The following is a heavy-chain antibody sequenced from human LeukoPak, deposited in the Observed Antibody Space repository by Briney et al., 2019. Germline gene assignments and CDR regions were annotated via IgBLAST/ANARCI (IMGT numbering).Heavy chain of an antibody. J-gene: IGHJ1*01. Sequence: ASVKVSCKVSGYTLTELSMHWVRQAPGKGLEWMGGFDPEDGETIYAQKFQGRVTMTEDTSTDTAYMEPSSLRSEDTAVYYCATSLPDSSGYYLDYFQHWGQGTLVTVSS. D-gene: IGHD3-22*01. CDR2: FDPEDGET. CDR1: GYTLTELS. V-gene: IGHV1-24*01. CDR3: ATSLPDSSGYYLDYFQH.